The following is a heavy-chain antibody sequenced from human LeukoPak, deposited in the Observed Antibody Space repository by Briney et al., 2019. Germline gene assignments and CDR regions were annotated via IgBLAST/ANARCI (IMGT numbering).Heavy chain of an antibody. J-gene: IGHJ1*01. CDR2: TWYDGSTE. V-gene: IGHV3-33*01. D-gene: IGHD5/OR15-5a*01. Sequence: SGGSLRLSCAASGFTFSSYGMHWVRQAPGKGLEWVAVTWYDGSTEYYGDPVKGRFTISRDNSKNIVYLQMNSLTIEDTAVYYCAREPSGNFGQLVSSAEYFQHWGQGTRVTVSS. CDR3: AREPSGNFGQLVSSAEYFQH. CDR1: GFTFSSYG.